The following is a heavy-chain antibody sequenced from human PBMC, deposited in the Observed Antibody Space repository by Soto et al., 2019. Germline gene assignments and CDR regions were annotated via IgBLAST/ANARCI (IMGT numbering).Heavy chain of an antibody. V-gene: IGHV4-59*08. D-gene: IGHD2-2*01. J-gene: IGHJ6*02. CDR1: GGSIGSYY. Sequence: SETLSLTCTVSGGSIGSYYWSWIGQPPGKGLEWIGYIYYSGSTNYNPSLKSRVTISVDTSKNQFSLKLSSVTAADTAVYYCARHVPYCSDTSHCAYGMDVWGQGTTVTVSS. CDR3: ARHVPYCSDTSHCAYGMDV. CDR2: IYYSGST.